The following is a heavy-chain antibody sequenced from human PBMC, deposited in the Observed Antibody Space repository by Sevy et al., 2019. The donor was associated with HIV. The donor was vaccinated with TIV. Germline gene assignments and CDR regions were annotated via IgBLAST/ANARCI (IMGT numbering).Heavy chain of an antibody. Sequence: ASVKVSCKASGYTFTSYAMNWVRQAPGQGLEWMGWINTNTGNPTYAQGFTGRFVFSLDTSVSTAYLQISSLKAGDTAVYYCARPMTYYDFWSGYFVSGHYYYYGMDVWGQGTTVTVSS. V-gene: IGHV7-4-1*02. CDR1: GYTFTSYA. J-gene: IGHJ6*02. CDR2: INTNTGNP. D-gene: IGHD3-3*01. CDR3: ARPMTYYDFWSGYFVSGHYYYYGMDV.